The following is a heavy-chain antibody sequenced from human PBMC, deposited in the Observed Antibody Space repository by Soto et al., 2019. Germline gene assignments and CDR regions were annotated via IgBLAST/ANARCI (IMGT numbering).Heavy chain of an antibody. V-gene: IGHV3-23*01. J-gene: IGHJ4*02. Sequence: GGSLRLSCAASGFTFSSYAMSWVRQAPGKGLEWVSAISGSGGSTYYADSVKGRFTISRDNSKNTLYLQMNSLRAEDTAVYYCAKDLPSRYCSSTSCSDYWGQGTLVTVPQ. CDR2: ISGSGGST. D-gene: IGHD2-2*01. CDR1: GFTFSSYA. CDR3: AKDLPSRYCSSTSCSDY.